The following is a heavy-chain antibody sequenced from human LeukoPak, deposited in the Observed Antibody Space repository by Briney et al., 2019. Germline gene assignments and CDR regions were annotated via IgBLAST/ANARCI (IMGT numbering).Heavy chain of an antibody. CDR1: GYTLTGYY. CDR2: INPNSGGT. D-gene: IGHD5-18*01. J-gene: IGHJ3*02. V-gene: IGHV1-2*02. Sequence: ASVKVSCKASGYTLTGYYMHWVRQAPGQGLEWMGWINPNSGGTNYAQKFQGRVTMTRDTSISTAYMELSRLRSDDTAVYYCARDPAYSYGLNDAFDIWGQGTMVTVSS. CDR3: ARDPAYSYGLNDAFDI.